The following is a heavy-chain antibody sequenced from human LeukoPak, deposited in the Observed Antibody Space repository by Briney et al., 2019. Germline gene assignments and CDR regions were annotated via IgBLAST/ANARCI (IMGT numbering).Heavy chain of an antibody. CDR3: ATVADILTGYPYFDH. CDR2: FDPEDGET. D-gene: IGHD3-9*01. J-gene: IGHJ4*02. Sequence: ASVKVSCKVSGYTLTELSMHWVRQAPGKGLEWMGGFDPEDGETIYAQKFQGRVTMTEDTSTDTAYMELSSLRSEDTAVYYCATVADILTGYPYFDHWGQGTLVTVSS. V-gene: IGHV1-24*01. CDR1: GYTLTELS.